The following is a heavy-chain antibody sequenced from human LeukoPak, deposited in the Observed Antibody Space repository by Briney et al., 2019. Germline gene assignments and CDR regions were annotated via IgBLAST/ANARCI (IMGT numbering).Heavy chain of an antibody. Sequence: PSETLSLTCTVSGGSISSGSYYWSWIRQPAGKGLEWIGRIYTSGSTNYNPSLKSRVTISVDTSKNQFSLKLSSVTAADTAVYYCAREMGLAARPYYYYMDVWGKGTTVTVSS. J-gene: IGHJ6*03. CDR3: AREMGLAARPYYYYMDV. D-gene: IGHD6-6*01. CDR1: GGSISSGSYY. V-gene: IGHV4-61*02. CDR2: IYTSGST.